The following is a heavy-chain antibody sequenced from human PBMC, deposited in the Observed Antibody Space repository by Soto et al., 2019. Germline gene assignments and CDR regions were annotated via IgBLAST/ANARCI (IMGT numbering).Heavy chain of an antibody. CDR2: IWYDGSNK. V-gene: IGHV3-33*01. CDR1: GFTFSSYG. J-gene: IGHJ4*02. D-gene: IGHD5-18*01. CDR3: AREDGYSYES. Sequence: QVQLVESGGGVVQPGRSLRLSCAASGFTFSSYGMHWVRQAPGKGLEWVAVIWYDGSNKYYEDSVKGRFTISRDNSKNTLYLQMNSRRAEDTAVYYCAREDGYSYESWCQGTLVTVSS.